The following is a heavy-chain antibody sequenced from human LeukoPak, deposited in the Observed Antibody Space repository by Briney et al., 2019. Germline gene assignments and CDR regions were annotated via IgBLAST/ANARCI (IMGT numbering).Heavy chain of an antibody. D-gene: IGHD3-22*01. CDR3: TTVNNYYDSSGYLLKAFDI. J-gene: IGHJ3*02. V-gene: IGHV3-30*03. Sequence: PGGSLRLSCSASGFTFSSYGMNWVRQAPGKGLEWVAVISYDGSNKYYADSVKGRFTISRDNSKNTLYLQMNSLKTEDTAVYYCTTVNNYYDSSGYLLKAFDIWGQGTMVTVSS. CDR1: GFTFSSYG. CDR2: ISYDGSNK.